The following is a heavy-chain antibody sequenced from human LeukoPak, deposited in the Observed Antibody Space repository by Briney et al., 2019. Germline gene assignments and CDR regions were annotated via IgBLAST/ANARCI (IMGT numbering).Heavy chain of an antibody. CDR2: ISGSGGST. CDR3: AKVLQPHYYYYYGMDV. D-gene: IGHD5-18*01. V-gene: IGHV3-23*01. CDR1: GFTFSSYA. Sequence: GGSLRLSCAASGFTFSSYAMSWVRQAPGKGLEWASAISGSGGSTYYADSVKGRFTISRDNSKNTLYLQMNSLRAEDTAVYYCAKVLQPHYYYYYGMDVWGQGTTVTVSS. J-gene: IGHJ6*02.